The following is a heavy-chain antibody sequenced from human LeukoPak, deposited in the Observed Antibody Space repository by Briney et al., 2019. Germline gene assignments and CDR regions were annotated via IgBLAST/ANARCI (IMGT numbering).Heavy chain of an antibody. CDR1: GYTFTGYY. CDR3: ARKPLYGYFDY. CDR2: INPNSGGT. V-gene: IGHV1-2*06. J-gene: IGHJ4*02. Sequence: ASVKVSCKASGYTFTGYYMRWVRQAPGQGLEWMGRINPNSGGTNYAQKFQGRVTMTRDTSISTAYMELSRLRSDDTAVYYCARKPLYGYFDYWGQGTLVTVSS. D-gene: IGHD2-8*02.